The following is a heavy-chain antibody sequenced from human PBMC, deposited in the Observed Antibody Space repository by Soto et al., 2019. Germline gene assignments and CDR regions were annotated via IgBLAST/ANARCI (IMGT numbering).Heavy chain of an antibody. D-gene: IGHD3-3*01. CDR1: GYLFNKYF. J-gene: IGHJ6*02. V-gene: IGHV1-46*02. Sequence: QVQLVQSGAEVKKPGASVKVACKTSGYLFNKYFVHWVRQAPGQGLELMGTIKSGNRITKYALHFRGRVALTSGTSNNIVFLELSCLRYEDTAVYFCAKDPNTYDFWTFSQYYHGMDFWGRGTTGTVS. CDR3: AKDPNTYDFWTFSQYYHGMDF. CDR2: IKSGNRIT.